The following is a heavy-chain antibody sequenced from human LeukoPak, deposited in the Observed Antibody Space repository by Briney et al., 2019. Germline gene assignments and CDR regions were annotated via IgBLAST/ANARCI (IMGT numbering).Heavy chain of an antibody. Sequence: ASVKVSCRASGYTFTSYGISWVRQAPGQGLEWMGWISAYNGNTNYAQKLQGRVTMTTDTSTSTAYMELRSLRSDDTAVYYCARDRLLRYYYGSGSYPYYYYGMDVWGQGTTVTVSS. CDR3: ARDRLLRYYYGSGSYPYYYYGMDV. J-gene: IGHJ6*02. V-gene: IGHV1-18*01. CDR1: GYTFTSYG. CDR2: ISAYNGNT. D-gene: IGHD3-10*01.